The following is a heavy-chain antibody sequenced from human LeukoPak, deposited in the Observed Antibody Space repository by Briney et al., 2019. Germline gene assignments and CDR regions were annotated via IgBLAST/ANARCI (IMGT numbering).Heavy chain of an antibody. V-gene: IGHV4-34*01. CDR1: GGSFSGYY. CDR3: ARVTIFGVVSNQFDY. D-gene: IGHD3-3*01. J-gene: IGHJ4*02. CDR2: INHSGST. Sequence: SETLSLTCAVYGGSFSGYYWSWIRQPPGKGLEWIGEINHSGSTNYNPSLKSRVTISVDTSKNQFSLKLSSVTAADTAVYYCARVTIFGVVSNQFDYWGQGTLVTVSS.